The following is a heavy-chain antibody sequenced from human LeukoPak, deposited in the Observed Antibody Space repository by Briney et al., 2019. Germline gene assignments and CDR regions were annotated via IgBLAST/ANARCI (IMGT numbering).Heavy chain of an antibody. CDR2: IIPIFGTA. D-gene: IGHD4-11*01. CDR3: AREDLQTLDY. Sequence: SVKVSCKASGGTFSSYAISWVRQAPGQGLEWMGGIIPIFGTANYAQKFHGRVTITADESTNTAYMELSSLRSEDTAFYYCAREDLQTLDYWGQGTLVTVSS. V-gene: IGHV1-69*13. CDR1: GGTFSSYA. J-gene: IGHJ4*02.